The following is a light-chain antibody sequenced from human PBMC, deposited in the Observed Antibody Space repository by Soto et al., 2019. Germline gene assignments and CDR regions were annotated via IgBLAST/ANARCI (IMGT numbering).Light chain of an antibody. CDR1: QSISSW. V-gene: IGKV1-5*01. Sequence: DIQMTQSPSTLSASVGDRVTITCRASQSISSWLAWYQQKPGKAPKLLIYDASSLESGVPSRFSGSGSGTEFTLTTSSLQPDDFATYYCQQSLTFGQGTKVDIK. CDR2: DAS. J-gene: IGKJ1*01. CDR3: QQSLT.